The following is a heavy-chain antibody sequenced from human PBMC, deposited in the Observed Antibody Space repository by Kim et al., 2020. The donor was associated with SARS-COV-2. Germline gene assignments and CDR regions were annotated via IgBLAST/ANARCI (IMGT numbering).Heavy chain of an antibody. CDR3: ARAVETFDY. Sequence: GSPSANATLRRRVTRSVDTSKNQFSLKLSSVTAADTAVYYCARAVETFDYWGQGTLVTVSS. CDR2: GSP. D-gene: IGHD2-15*01. V-gene: IGHV4-31*02. J-gene: IGHJ4*02.